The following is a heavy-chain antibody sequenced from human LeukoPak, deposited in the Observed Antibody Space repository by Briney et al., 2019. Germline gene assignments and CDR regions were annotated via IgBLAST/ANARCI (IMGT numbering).Heavy chain of an antibody. D-gene: IGHD3-10*01. V-gene: IGHV1-69*06. J-gene: IGHJ4*02. CDR3: ARDLIMVRGVITTGYFDY. CDR1: GGTFTSYA. Sequence: SVKVTCKASGGTFTSYAISWVRQAPGQGLEWMGGIIPTFGTANYAQKFQGRVTITADKSTSTAYMELSSLRSEDTAVYYCARDLIMVRGVITTGYFDYWGQGTLVTVSS. CDR2: IIPTFGTA.